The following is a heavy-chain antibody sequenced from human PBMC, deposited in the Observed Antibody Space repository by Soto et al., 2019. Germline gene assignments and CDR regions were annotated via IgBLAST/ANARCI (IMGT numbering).Heavy chain of an antibody. J-gene: IGHJ4*02. CDR1: GFTFSSYA. V-gene: IGHV3-23*01. D-gene: IGHD5-18*01. Sequence: GRPLRLSSAASGFTFSSYAMRWVRQAPGKGLEWVSSITSTGDRAYYADSVKGRFTVSRDNSKNTLYLQMNSLRAEDTAVYYCAKYYMVTRSPFDYWGQGTLVTVSS. CDR3: AKYYMVTRSPFDY. CDR2: ITSTGDRA.